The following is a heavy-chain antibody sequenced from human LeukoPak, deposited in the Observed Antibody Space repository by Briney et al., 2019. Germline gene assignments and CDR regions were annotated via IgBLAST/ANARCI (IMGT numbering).Heavy chain of an antibody. CDR1: GGSISSGDYY. CDR3: ARGGGCSGGSCRPRYYYYYMDV. V-gene: IGHV4-30-4*08. D-gene: IGHD2-15*01. CDR2: IYYSGST. J-gene: IGHJ6*03. Sequence: SQTLSLTCTVSGGSISSGDYYWSWIRQPPGKGLEWIGYIYYSGSTYYNPSLKSRVTISVDTSKNQFSLKLSSVTAADTAVYYCARGGGCSGGSCRPRYYYYYMDVWGKGTTVTVSS.